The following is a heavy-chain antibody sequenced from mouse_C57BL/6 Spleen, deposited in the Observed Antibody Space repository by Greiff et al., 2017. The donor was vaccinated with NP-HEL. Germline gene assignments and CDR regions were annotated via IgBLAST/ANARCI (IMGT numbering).Heavy chain of an antibody. CDR2: IWRGGST. J-gene: IGHJ4*01. D-gene: IGHD2-2*01. CDR1: GFSLTSYG. CDR3: AVYYGSERYAMDY. Sequence: QVQLQQSGPGLVQPSQSLSITCTVSGFSLTSYGVHWVRQSPGKGLEWLGVIWRGGSTDYNVAFMSRLSITKDNSKSQVFFKMNSLQADDTAIYYCAVYYGSERYAMDYWGQGTSVTVSS. V-gene: IGHV2-5*01.